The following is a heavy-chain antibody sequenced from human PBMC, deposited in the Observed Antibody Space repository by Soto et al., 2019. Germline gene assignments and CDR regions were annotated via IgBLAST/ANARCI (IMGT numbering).Heavy chain of an antibody. CDR1: RFTFSSDT. CDR2: ISYSSDYI. J-gene: IGHJ2*01. Sequence: PGGSLRLSCAASRFTFSSDTMNWVRQAPGKGLEWVSAISYSSDYIFYADSVKGRFTISRDNVKNSLYLQLNSLRAEDTAVYYCARPLWRDDYNWGYFDLWGRGTLVTVSS. D-gene: IGHD4-4*01. CDR3: ARPLWRDDYNWGYFDL. V-gene: IGHV3-21*06.